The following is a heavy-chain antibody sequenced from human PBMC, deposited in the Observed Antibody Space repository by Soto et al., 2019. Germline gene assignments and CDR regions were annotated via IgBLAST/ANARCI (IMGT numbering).Heavy chain of an antibody. D-gene: IGHD6-6*01. CDR1: GFTFSSYW. CDR2: IKQDGSEK. V-gene: IGHV3-7*01. Sequence: GGSLRLSCAASGFTFSSYWMSWVRQAPGKGLEWVANIKQDGSEKYYVDSVKGRFTISRDNAKNSLYLQMNSLRAEDTAVYYCAREVAVMKLVQELYYYYYMDVWGKGTTVTVSS. J-gene: IGHJ6*03. CDR3: AREVAVMKLVQELYYYYYMDV.